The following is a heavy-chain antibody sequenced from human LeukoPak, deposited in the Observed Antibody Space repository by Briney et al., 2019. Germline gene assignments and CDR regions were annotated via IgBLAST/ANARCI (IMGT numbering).Heavy chain of an antibody. V-gene: IGHV1-69*13. CDR2: IIPIFGTA. J-gene: IGHJ5*02. D-gene: IGHD3-10*01. Sequence: GASVKVSCKASGGTFSSYAISWVRQAPGQGLEWMGGIIPIFGTANYAQKFQGRVTITADESTSTAYMELSSLRSEDTAVYYCARDGSYYGSGSYYTPYNWFDPWGQGTLVTVSS. CDR3: ARDGSYYGSGSYYTPYNWFDP. CDR1: GGTFSSYA.